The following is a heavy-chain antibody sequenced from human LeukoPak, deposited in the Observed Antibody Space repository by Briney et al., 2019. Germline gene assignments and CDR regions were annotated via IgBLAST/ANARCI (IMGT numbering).Heavy chain of an antibody. V-gene: IGHV3-30*02. CDR3: AKDPLRFLEWLGAHFDY. J-gene: IGHJ4*02. Sequence: GGSLRLSCAASGFTFSSYGMHWVRQAPGKGLEWVAFIRYDGSNKYYADSVKGRFTISRDNSKNTLYLQMNSLRAEDTAVYYCAKDPLRFLEWLGAHFDYWGQGTLVTVSS. D-gene: IGHD3-3*01. CDR1: GFTFSSYG. CDR2: IRYDGSNK.